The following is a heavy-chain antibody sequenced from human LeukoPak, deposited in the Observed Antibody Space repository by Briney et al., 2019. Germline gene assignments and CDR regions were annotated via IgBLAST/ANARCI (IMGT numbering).Heavy chain of an antibody. J-gene: IGHJ4*02. D-gene: IGHD3-3*01. CDR1: GYSFTSYW. CDR3: ARGESITIFGVVSGGYFDY. V-gene: IGHV5-51*01. CDR2: IYPGDSDT. Sequence: GESLKISCKGSGYSFTSYWIGWVRQMPGKGLEWMGIIYPGDSDTRYSPSFQGQVTISADKSISTVYLQWSSLKASDTAMYYCARGESITIFGVVSGGYFDYWGQGTLVTVSS.